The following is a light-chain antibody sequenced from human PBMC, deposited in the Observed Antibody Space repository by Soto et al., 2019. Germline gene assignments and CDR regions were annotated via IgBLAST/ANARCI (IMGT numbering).Light chain of an antibody. Sequence: EIVLTQSPATLSLSPGERATLSCRASQSVSSYFAWYQQKHGQAPRLLIFDASTRATGILARFCGSGSCTAFFITISSLEPDDFAVYYCQQRSNWPPFTFGPGTKVDIK. CDR3: QQRSNWPPFT. CDR1: QSVSSY. CDR2: DAS. J-gene: IGKJ3*01. V-gene: IGKV3-11*01.